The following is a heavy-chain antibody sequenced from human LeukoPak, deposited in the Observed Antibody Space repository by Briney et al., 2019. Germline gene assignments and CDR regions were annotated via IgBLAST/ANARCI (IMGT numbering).Heavy chain of an antibody. V-gene: IGHV3-53*01. CDR1: GFAVSGRY. D-gene: IGHD1-26*01. CDR3: TRDRSNSGTRDAFDI. CDR2: IYTGGST. Sequence: PGGSLRLSRAASGFAVSGRYMSWVRQAPGIGLEWVSVIYTGGSTYYGDSVKGRFTISRDISQNTVYLQMNSLRAEDTAVYYCTRDRSNSGTRDAFDIWGQGTMVSVSS. J-gene: IGHJ3*02.